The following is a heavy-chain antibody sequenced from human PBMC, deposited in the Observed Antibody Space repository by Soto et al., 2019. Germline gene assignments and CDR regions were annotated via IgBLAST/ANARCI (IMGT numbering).Heavy chain of an antibody. CDR3: EGESGENWSYEAY. D-gene: IGHD1-7*01. CDR1: GDTITSFP. J-gene: IGHJ4*02. CDR2: ISTTGNT. V-gene: IGHV4-4*07. Sequence: QVQLQESGPGLVKPSETLSLTCTVSGDTITSFPWNWIRQSAGKGLEWIGRISTTGNTHYNPSLESRVTMSLDTSKNQFSLKLTSVTAADTAVYYCEGESGENWSYEAYWGQGTLVTVSS.